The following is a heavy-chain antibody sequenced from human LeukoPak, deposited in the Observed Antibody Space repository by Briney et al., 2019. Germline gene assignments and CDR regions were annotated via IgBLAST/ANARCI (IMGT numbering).Heavy chain of an antibody. CDR1: GESIRSGHYY. CDR2: FSHSGFP. J-gene: IGHJ4*02. V-gene: IGHV4-34*01. CDR3: ARPRLLYGSGPILV. D-gene: IGHD3-10*01. Sequence: PSETLSLTCTVSGESIRSGHYYWAWIRQTPGKRLQWIGEFSHSGFPIYNPSLEGRATISIDASKNQFSLRLTSVTAADTAVYYCARPRLLYGSGPILVWGQGTLVTVSS.